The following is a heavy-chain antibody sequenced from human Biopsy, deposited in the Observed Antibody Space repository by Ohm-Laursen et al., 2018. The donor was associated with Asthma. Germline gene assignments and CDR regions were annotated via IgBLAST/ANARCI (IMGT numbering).Heavy chain of an antibody. V-gene: IGHV3-53*01. D-gene: IGHD1-20*01. J-gene: IGHJ6*02. CDR2: IYSGGTS. CDR1: GFTVSRDH. CDR3: ARDLRSDNWNPWGMDV. Sequence: SLRLSCSASGFTVSRDHMFWVRQAPGKGLEWVSVIYSGGTSHTADSVRGRFTISRDFSKNTLHLQMHSLRVEDTAVYYCARDLRSDNWNPWGMDVWGLGTTVTVAS.